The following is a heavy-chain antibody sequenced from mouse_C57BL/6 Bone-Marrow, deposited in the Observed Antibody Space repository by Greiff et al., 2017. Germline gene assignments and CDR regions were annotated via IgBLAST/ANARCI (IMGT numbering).Heavy chain of an antibody. Sequence: EVKVEESGGGLVQPGGSMKLSCAASGFTFSDAWMDWVRQSPEKGLVWVAEIRNKANNHATYYAESVKGRFTIPRDDSKSSVYMQMNSLRAEDTGNYYCTRDRALAWFAYWGQGTLVTVSA. CDR3: TRDRALAWFAY. V-gene: IGHV6-6*01. CDR1: GFTFSDAW. D-gene: IGHD3-2*01. J-gene: IGHJ3*01. CDR2: IRNKANNHAT.